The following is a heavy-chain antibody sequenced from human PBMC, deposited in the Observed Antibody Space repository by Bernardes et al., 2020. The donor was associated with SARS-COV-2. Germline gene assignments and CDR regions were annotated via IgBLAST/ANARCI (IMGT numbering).Heavy chain of an antibody. CDR2: ISAYNGNT. J-gene: IGHJ3*02. CDR3: ARVYYRGTTGYLKLCAFDI. Sequence: ASVKVSCMASGYTFTSYDITWVRQAPGQGLEWMGCISAYNGNTNYAQNLQGRVTMTTDTSTRTAYMELRSLRSDDTAVYYCARVYYRGTTGYLKLCAFDIWGKGTMVTVS. V-gene: IGHV1-18*04. D-gene: IGHD3-9*01. CDR1: GYTFTSYD.